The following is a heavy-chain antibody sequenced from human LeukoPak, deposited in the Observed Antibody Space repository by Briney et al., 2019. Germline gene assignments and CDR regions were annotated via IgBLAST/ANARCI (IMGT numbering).Heavy chain of an antibody. D-gene: IGHD1-26*01. V-gene: IGHV1-18*01. CDR3: ASPSPYSESYTV. CDR1: GYTFTSYG. CDR2: DSGYNGNT. J-gene: IGHJ4*02. Sequence: ASVKVSCKASGYTFTSYGINWVRQAPGQGLEWMGWDSGYNGNTNYAQKLQGRVTMTTDTSTSTAYMELRSLESDDSAMYYCASPSPYSESYTVWGQGTPVTVSS.